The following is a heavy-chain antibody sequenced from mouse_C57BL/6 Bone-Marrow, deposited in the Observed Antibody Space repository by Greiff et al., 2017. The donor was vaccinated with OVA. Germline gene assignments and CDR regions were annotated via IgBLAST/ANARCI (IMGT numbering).Heavy chain of an antibody. J-gene: IGHJ3*01. V-gene: IGHV2-2*01. CDR3: ARSDYGNYGGTWFAY. Sequence: QVQLKQSGPGLVQPSQSLSITCTVSGFSLTSYGVHWVRQSPGKGLEWLGVIWSGGSTDYNAAFISRLSISKDNSKSQVFFKMNSLQADDTAIYYCARSDYGNYGGTWFAYWGQGTLVTVSA. CDR1: GFSLTSYG. D-gene: IGHD2-1*01. CDR2: IWSGGST.